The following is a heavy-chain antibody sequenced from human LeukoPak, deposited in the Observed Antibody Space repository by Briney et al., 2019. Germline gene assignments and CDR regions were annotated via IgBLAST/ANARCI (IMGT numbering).Heavy chain of an antibody. CDR2: IYYTGTT. D-gene: IGHD3-22*01. V-gene: IGHV4-59*01. J-gene: IGHJ4*02. CDR3: ARGRGDSRGTSFDY. CDR1: GGSISTYY. Sequence: PSETLSLTCTVSGGSISTYYWSWIRQPPGKGLEWIAYIYYTGTTTYNPSLKSRVTISIDTSRNQFSLNLNSVTAADTAVYYCARGRGDSRGTSFDYWGQGTPGHRLL.